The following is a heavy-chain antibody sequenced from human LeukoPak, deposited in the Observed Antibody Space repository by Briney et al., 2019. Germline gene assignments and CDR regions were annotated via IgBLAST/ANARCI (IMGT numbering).Heavy chain of an antibody. Sequence: SETLSLTCTVSGGYIITSGHYWGWIRQPPGKGLEWIGSIYYTGVTSTNPFFRSRMSISVDTSKNQFSLNLTSVTAADAAVYYRARERSSSGGHNWFDPWGQGTLVTVSS. CDR1: GGYIITSGHY. D-gene: IGHD4-23*01. CDR3: ARERSSSGGHNWFDP. V-gene: IGHV4-39*07. J-gene: IGHJ5*02. CDR2: IYYTGVT.